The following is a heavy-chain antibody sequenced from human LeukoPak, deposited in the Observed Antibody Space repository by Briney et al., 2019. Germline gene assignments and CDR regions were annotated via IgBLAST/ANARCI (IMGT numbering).Heavy chain of an antibody. CDR3: ASPGIAAAGAFDY. D-gene: IGHD6-13*01. CDR1: GFTFSSYW. CDR2: IKQDGSEK. J-gene: IGHJ4*02. V-gene: IGHV3-7*01. Sequence: GGSLRLSCAASGFTFSSYWMSWVRQAPGKGLEWVANIKQDGSEKYYVDSVKGRFTISRDNAKNSLYLQMNSLRAEDTAVYYCASPGIAAAGAFDYWGQGTLVTVSS.